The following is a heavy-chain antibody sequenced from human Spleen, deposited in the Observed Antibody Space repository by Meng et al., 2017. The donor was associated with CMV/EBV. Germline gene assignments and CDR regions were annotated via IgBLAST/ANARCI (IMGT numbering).Heavy chain of an antibody. Sequence: GGSLRLSCAASGLVLNNVWMSWVRQAPGKGLEWVGRIRSESDGGAPEYAALVKGRFTISRDDSRSTLYLRMNARKTEDTAVYYCATDQCGTTPFHYYYGLDVWGQGTTVTVSS. CDR2: IRSESDGGAP. CDR1: GLVLNNVW. J-gene: IGHJ6*02. V-gene: IGHV3-15*05. CDR3: ATDQCGTTPFHYYYGLDV. D-gene: IGHD3-10*01.